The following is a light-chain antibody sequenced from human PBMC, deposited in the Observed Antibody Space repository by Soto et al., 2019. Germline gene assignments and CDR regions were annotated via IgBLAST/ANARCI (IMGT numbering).Light chain of an antibody. J-gene: IGLJ1*01. CDR1: SSVVGTYDY. CDR3: SSHTSVNTRV. Sequence: SELTQPASVSGSPGQSIAIYCTSTSSVVGTYDYVSWYQQYPDKAPKLIIYEVTQRPSGVSNRFSGSKSGNTASLTISGLQAEDEADYYCSSHTSVNTRVFGTGTKVTVL. V-gene: IGLV2-14*01. CDR2: EVT.